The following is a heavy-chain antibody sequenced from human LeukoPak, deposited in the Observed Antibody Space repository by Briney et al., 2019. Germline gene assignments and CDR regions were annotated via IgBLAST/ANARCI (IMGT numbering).Heavy chain of an antibody. J-gene: IGHJ4*02. D-gene: IGHD3-3*01. CDR2: ISWNSGSI. Sequence: PGRSLRLSCAASGFTFDDYAMHWVRQAPGKGLEWVSGISWNSGSIGYADSVKGRFTISRDNAKNSLYLQMNSLRAEDTAVYYCAKEFEILEWFPDYWGQGTLVTVSS. CDR1: GFTFDDYA. V-gene: IGHV3-9*01. CDR3: AKEFEILEWFPDY.